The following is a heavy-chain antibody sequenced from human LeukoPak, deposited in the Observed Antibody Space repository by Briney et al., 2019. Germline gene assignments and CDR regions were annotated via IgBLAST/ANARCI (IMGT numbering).Heavy chain of an antibody. D-gene: IGHD3-10*01. V-gene: IGHV3-48*01. CDR2: ISTSSSII. Sequence: GGSLRLSCAASGFTLSTYSMNWVRQAPGKGLEWVSYISTSSSIIYYADSVKGRFTISRDNAKNSLYLQMNSLRAEDTAVYSCARDLSYGSLEFWGQGTLVTVPS. CDR3: ARDLSYGSLEF. J-gene: IGHJ4*02. CDR1: GFTLSTYS.